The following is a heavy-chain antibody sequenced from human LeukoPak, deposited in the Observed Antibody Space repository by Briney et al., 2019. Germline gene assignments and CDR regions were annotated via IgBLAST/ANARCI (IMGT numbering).Heavy chain of an antibody. CDR1: GFTFSSYG. V-gene: IGHV3-30*18. CDR2: ISYDGSNK. D-gene: IGHD6-13*01. J-gene: IGHJ4*02. Sequence: GGSLRLSCSASGFTFSSYGMHWVRRAPGKGLEWVAVISYDGSNKYYADSVKGRFTISRDNSKNTLYLQMNSLRAEDTAVYYCAKDAGSSSWYADYWGQGTLVTVSS. CDR3: AKDAGSSSWYADY.